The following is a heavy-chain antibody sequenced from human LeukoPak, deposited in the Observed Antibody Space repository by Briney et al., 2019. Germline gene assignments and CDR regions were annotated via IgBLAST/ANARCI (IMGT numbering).Heavy chain of an antibody. Sequence: PGGSLRLSCAASGFTFTSYAMYWVRQAPGKGLEYVSAISTNGGSTYYANSVKGRFTISRDNSKNTLYLQMGSLRAEDMAVYYCARVGYCSSTSCLLYYYYMDVWGKGTTVTVSS. J-gene: IGHJ6*03. CDR1: GFTFTSYA. CDR2: ISTNGGST. V-gene: IGHV3-64*01. CDR3: ARVGYCSSTSCLLYYYYMDV. D-gene: IGHD2-2*01.